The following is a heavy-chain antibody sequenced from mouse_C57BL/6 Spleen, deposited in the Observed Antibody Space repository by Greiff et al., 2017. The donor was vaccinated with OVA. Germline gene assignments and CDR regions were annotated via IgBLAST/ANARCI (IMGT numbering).Heavy chain of an antibody. Sequence: LVESGAELVRPGASVTLSCKASGYTFTDYEMHWVKQTPVHGLEWIGAIDPETGGTAYNQKFKGKAILTADKSSSTAYMELRSLTSEDSAVYYCTRGGYSNYVWYFDVWGTGTTVTVSS. CDR2: IDPETGGT. J-gene: IGHJ1*03. V-gene: IGHV1-15*01. CDR1: GYTFTDYE. CDR3: TRGGYSNYVWYFDV. D-gene: IGHD2-5*01.